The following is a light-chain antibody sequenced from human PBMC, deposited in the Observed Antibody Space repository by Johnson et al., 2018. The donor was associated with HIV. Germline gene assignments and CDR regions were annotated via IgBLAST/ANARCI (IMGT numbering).Light chain of an antibody. CDR3: ATWASRLSGGV. J-gene: IGLJ1*01. Sequence: QSVLTQPPSVSAAPGQKVTISCSGSSSNIGNNYVSWYQQLPGTAPKLLIYENNKRPSGIPDRFSASTSGTSATLGITGLQTGDEADYYCATWASRLSGGVFGTGTKVTVL. CDR1: SSNIGNNY. CDR2: ENN. V-gene: IGLV1-51*02.